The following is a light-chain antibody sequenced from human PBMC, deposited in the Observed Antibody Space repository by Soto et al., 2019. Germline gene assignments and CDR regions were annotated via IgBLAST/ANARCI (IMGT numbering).Light chain of an antibody. CDR3: CSYTGSSTPYV. Sequence: QRALTQPASGTGSPGQSITISCTGTSSDVGSYNLVSWYQQHPGKAPKLMISEVSKRPSGVSDRFSGSKSGNTASLTISGLQAEDEADYYCCSYTGSSTPYVFGTGTKVTVL. V-gene: IGLV2-23*02. J-gene: IGLJ1*01. CDR1: SSDVGSYNL. CDR2: EVS.